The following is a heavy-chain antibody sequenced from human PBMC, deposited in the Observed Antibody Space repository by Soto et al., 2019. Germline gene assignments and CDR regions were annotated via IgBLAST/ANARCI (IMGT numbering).Heavy chain of an antibody. CDR3: ARAGELPYYYYGMDV. CDR2: VSGYNGNT. J-gene: IGHJ6*02. D-gene: IGHD1-7*01. CDR1: GYTFTTSC. V-gene: IGHV1-18*01. Sequence: QVQLVQSGGEVKKPGASVKVSCKASGYTFTTSCVSWVRQAPGQGLEWMGWVSGYNGNTKYEEKFHYRVTMTTDTSTSTAYLELRSLTTDDTADYYCARAGELPYYYYGMDVWGQGTTVIVSS.